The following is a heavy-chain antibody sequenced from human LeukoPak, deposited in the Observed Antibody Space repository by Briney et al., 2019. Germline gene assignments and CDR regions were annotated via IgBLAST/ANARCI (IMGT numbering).Heavy chain of an antibody. D-gene: IGHD2-15*01. J-gene: IGHJ2*01. CDR1: GGIFSSYT. V-gene: IGHV1-69*02. Sequence: SVQVTCKASGGIFSSYTISWVGQAPGQGLEGMGRIIPILGIANYAQKFQGRVTITADKSTSTAYMELSSLRSEDTAVYYCARSGGYCSGGSCYRYWYFDLWGRGTLVTVSS. CDR2: IIPILGIA. CDR3: ARSGGYCSGGSCYRYWYFDL.